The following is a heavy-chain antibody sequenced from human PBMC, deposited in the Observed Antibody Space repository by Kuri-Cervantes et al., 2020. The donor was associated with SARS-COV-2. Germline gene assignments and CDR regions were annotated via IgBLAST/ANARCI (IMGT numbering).Heavy chain of an antibody. CDR3: AKDDEYYDILTGYSRWETKTYYYYYGMDV. V-gene: IGHV3-30-3*01. CDR1: GFTFSSYA. CDR2: ISYDGSNK. Sequence: GESLKISCAASGFTFSSYAMHWVRQAPGKGLEWVAVISYDGSNKYCADSVKGRFTISRDNSKNTLYLQMNSLRAEDTAVYYCAKDDEYYDILTGYSRWETKTYYYYYGMDVWGQGTTVTVSS. D-gene: IGHD3-9*01. J-gene: IGHJ6*02.